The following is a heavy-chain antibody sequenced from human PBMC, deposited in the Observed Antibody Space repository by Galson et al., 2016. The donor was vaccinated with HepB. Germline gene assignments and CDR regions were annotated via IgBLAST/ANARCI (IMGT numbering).Heavy chain of an antibody. CDR3: ARDDLDTSGYSYVKRLFNYAMDV. CDR1: GYTFNRYY. CDR2: INPSGGIT. Sequence: SVKVSCKASGYTFNRYYMHWVRQAPGRGLEWMGIINPSGGITTYAQKFQGRVTMTMDTSTSTVYMELSSLRSDDTAVYYCARDDLDTSGYSYVKRLFNYAMDVWGQGTTVTVSS. J-gene: IGHJ6*02. V-gene: IGHV1-46*02. D-gene: IGHD3-22*01.